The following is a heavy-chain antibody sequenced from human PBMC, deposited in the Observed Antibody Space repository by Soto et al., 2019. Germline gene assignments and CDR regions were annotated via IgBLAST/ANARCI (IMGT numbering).Heavy chain of an antibody. CDR1: GLIFSGYG. CDR2: IRYDGSNI. D-gene: IGHD3-3*01. Sequence: PGGSLRLSCAASGLIFSGYGMHWVRQAPGKGLQWVAVIRYDGSNIYYADSVKGRFTISRDNSKNTLYLQMNSLRAEDTAVYYCATLSTIYDFWSGYYIWGQGTLVTVSS. J-gene: IGHJ4*02. V-gene: IGHV3-33*01. CDR3: ATLSTIYDFWSGYYI.